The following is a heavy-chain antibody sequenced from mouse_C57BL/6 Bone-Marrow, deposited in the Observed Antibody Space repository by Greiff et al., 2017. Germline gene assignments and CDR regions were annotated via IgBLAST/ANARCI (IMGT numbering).Heavy chain of an antibody. CDR1: GFSFNTYA. CDR3: VRHRGYDYGGYFDV. V-gene: IGHV10-1*01. D-gene: IGHD2-4*01. J-gene: IGHJ1*03. Sequence: EVQLVESGGGLVQPKGSLKLSCAASGFSFNTYAMNWVRQAPGKGLEWVARIRSKSNNYATYYADSVQDSFTISRDDSESMLYLQMNNLKTEDTAMYYCVRHRGYDYGGYFDVWGTGTTVTVSS. CDR2: IRSKSNNYAT.